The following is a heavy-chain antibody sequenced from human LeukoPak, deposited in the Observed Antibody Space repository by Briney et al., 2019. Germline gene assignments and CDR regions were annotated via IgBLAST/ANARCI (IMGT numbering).Heavy chain of an antibody. CDR1: GGSISSSNW. J-gene: IGHJ4*02. Sequence: PETLSLTCAVSGGSISSSNWWSWVRQPPGKGLEWIGEIYHSGSTNYNPSLKSRVTISVDKSKNQFSLKLSSVTAADTAVYYCARDPDYGGNSWYFDYWGQGTLVTVSS. V-gene: IGHV4-4*03. CDR2: IYHSGST. D-gene: IGHD4-23*01. CDR3: ARDPDYGGNSWYFDY.